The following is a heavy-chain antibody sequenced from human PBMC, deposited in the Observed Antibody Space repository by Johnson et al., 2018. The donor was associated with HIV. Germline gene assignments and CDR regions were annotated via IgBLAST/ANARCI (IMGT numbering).Heavy chain of an antibody. CDR1: GFTVSSNY. Sequence: VQLVESGGGLIQPGGSLRLSCAASGFTVSSNYMSWVRQAPGKGLEWVSVIYSGGSTYYADSVKGRFTISRDNSKNTLYLQMNSLRAEDTAVYYCARAGAAAGPTDAFDIWGQGTMVTVSS. V-gene: IGHV3-66*03. CDR3: ARAGAAAGPTDAFDI. D-gene: IGHD6-13*01. CDR2: IYSGGST. J-gene: IGHJ3*02.